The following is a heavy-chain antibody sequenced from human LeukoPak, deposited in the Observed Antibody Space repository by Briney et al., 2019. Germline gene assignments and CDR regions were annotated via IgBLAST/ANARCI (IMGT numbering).Heavy chain of an antibody. CDR3: ARDVAAAGFDY. Sequence: GGSLRLSCAASGFTFSSYSMNWVRQAPGKGLEWVSYISTSSSTMYYADSVKGRFTISRDDAKNSLYLQMNSLRADDTAVYYCARDVAAAGFDYWGQGTLVTVSS. CDR1: GFTFSSYS. CDR2: ISTSSSTM. D-gene: IGHD6-13*01. V-gene: IGHV3-48*04. J-gene: IGHJ4*02.